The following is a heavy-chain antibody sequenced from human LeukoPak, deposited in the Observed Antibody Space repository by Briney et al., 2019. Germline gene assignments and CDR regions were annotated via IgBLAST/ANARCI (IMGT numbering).Heavy chain of an antibody. V-gene: IGHV1-2*06. J-gene: IGHJ4*02. CDR3: ARASYSSGRPFFDY. D-gene: IGHD6-19*01. CDR2: INPNSSGT. CDR1: GCTFTSYD. Sequence: ASVKVSCKASGCTFTSYDINWVRQATGQGLEWMGRINPNSSGTNYAQKFQGRVTMTRDTSFSTAYMELSRLRSDDTAVYYCARASYSSGRPFFDYWGQGTLVTVSS.